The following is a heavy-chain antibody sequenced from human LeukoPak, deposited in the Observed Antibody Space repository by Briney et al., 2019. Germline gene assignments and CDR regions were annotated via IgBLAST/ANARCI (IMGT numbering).Heavy chain of an antibody. V-gene: IGHV3-7*01. CDR1: GFTFSSYW. CDR3: ARGARSGYAKY. Sequence: GGSLRLSCAASGFTFSSYWMSWVRQAPGKGLEWVANIKQDGSEKYYVDSVKGRFTISRANAKNSLYLQMNSLRAEDTAVYYCARGARSGYAKYWGQGTLVTVSS. CDR2: IKQDGSEK. J-gene: IGHJ4*02. D-gene: IGHD5-12*01.